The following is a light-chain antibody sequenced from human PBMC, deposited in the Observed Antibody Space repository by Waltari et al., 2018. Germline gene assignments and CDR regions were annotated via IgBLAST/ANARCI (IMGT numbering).Light chain of an antibody. CDR2: AAS. CDR1: QTISSY. Sequence: DIQMTQSPSSLSASVGDRVTITCRASQTISSYLAWYQQKPGKVPKLLIYAASSLGSGDTSRFSGSGSETEFTLTISSLQPEDFATYYCQQHNSHPFTFGPGTKLDIK. CDR3: QQHNSHPFT. J-gene: IGKJ3*01. V-gene: IGKV1-17*03.